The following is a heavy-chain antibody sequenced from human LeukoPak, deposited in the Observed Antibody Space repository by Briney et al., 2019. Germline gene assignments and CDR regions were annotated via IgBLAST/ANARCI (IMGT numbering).Heavy chain of an antibody. Sequence: SETLSLTCTVSGGSISSSSYYWGWIRQPPGKGLEWIGSIYYSGSTYYNPSLKSRVTISVDTSKNQFSLKLSSATAADTAVYYCASLRSRTFDYWGQGTLVTVSS. CDR3: ASLRSRTFDY. CDR1: GGSISSSSYY. D-gene: IGHD1-1*01. CDR2: IYYSGST. J-gene: IGHJ4*02. V-gene: IGHV4-39*07.